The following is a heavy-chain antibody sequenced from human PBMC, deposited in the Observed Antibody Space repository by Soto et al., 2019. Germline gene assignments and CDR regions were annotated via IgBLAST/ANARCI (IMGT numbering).Heavy chain of an antibody. CDR3: ARSNWYSEY. CDR2: IYYTGST. Sequence: SETLSLTCTVSGGSISHYYWSWIRQPPGKGLEWIGYIYYTGSTNYNPSLKSRVTISVDTSKNQFSLNLTSLTAADTAIYYCARSNWYSEYWGQGTLVTSPQ. CDR1: GGSISHYY. V-gene: IGHV4-59*01. J-gene: IGHJ4*02. D-gene: IGHD7-27*01.